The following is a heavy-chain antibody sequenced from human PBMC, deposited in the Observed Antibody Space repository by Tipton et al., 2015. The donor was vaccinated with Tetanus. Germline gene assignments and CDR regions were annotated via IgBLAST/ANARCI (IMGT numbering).Heavy chain of an antibody. CDR3: ARGLGVDY. V-gene: IGHV3-53*01. CDR1: GFTVSSYQ. D-gene: IGHD7-27*01. CDR2: IYSDGST. J-gene: IGHJ4*02. Sequence: EVQLVQSGGGMTQPGDSLRLSCAASGFTVSSYQMTWVRQAPGKGLEWVSVIYSDGSTYYADSVKGRLTISRDNLKNTLSLQMNSLRAEDTAVYYCARGLGVDYWGQGTLVTVSS.